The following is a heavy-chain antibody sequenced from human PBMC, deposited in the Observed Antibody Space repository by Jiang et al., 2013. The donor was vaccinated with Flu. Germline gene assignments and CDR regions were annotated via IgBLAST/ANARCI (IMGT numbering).Heavy chain of an antibody. Sequence: GSGLVKPSETLSLTCTVSGGSISSYFWSWIRQPPGKGLEWIGHMFPSGTTNFNPSLKSRITVSADMSKNQFSLLLGSVTAADTAVYYCARNTGLESNIYGMDVWGKGTTVTVSS. J-gene: IGHJ6*04. CDR3: ARNTGLESNIYGMDV. CDR1: GGSISSYF. D-gene: IGHD2-8*01. CDR2: MFPSGTT. V-gene: IGHV4-4*07.